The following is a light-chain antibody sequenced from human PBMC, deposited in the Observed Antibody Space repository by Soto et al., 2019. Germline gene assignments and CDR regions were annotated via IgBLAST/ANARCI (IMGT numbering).Light chain of an antibody. CDR1: QSVSRNY. CDR3: QQYGTSPWT. V-gene: IGKV3-20*01. CDR2: GPS. Sequence: EIVLTQSPGTLSLSPGETATLSCRASQSVSRNYLAWYQQKPGQAPRLLTYGPSSRATGIPDRFSGSGSGTDFTLTISRLEPEDFAVYYCQQYGTSPWTFGQGTKLEIK. J-gene: IGKJ1*01.